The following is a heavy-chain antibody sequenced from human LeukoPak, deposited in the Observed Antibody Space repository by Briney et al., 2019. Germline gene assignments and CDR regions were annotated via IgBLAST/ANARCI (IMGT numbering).Heavy chain of an antibody. V-gene: IGHV3-23*01. D-gene: IGHD6-19*01. CDR2: ISAGGGST. Sequence: GGSLRLSCAASGFTFTSYAMSWVRQAPGKGLEWVSGISAGGGSTYYADSVKGRFTISGDNSKNTLYLQMNSLRAEDTAVYYCAKGGEWLVASAYYYYYMGVWGKGTTVTVSS. J-gene: IGHJ6*03. CDR1: GFTFTSYA. CDR3: AKGGEWLVASAYYYYYMGV.